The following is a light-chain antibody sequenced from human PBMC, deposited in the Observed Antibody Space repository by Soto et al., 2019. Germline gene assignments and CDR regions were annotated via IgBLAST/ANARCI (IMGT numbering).Light chain of an antibody. CDR2: EVS. V-gene: IGLV2-14*01. J-gene: IGLJ1*01. Sequence: SVLTQPASVSGSPGQSITISCTGTSSDVGGFHSVSWYQQHPGKAPKLIIYEVSNRPSGVSNRFSGSKSGNTASLTISGLQTEEEADYYCSSYKTSSTDVFGTGTKVTV. CDR3: SSYKTSSTDV. CDR1: SSDVGGFHS.